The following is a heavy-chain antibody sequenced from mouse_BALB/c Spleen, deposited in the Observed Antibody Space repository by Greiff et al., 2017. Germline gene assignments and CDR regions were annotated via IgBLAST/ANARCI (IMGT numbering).Heavy chain of an antibody. CDR3: ARDLDTTVDYAMDY. CDR1: GFTFSDYY. J-gene: IGHJ4*01. D-gene: IGHD1-1*01. CDR2: ISDGGSYT. V-gene: IGHV5-4*02. Sequence: DVMLVESGGGLVKPGGSLKLSCAASGFTFSDYYMYWVRQTPEKRLEWVATISDGGSYTYYPDSVKGRFTISRDNAKNNLYLQMSSLKSEDTAMYYCARDLDTTVDYAMDYWGQGTSVTVSS.